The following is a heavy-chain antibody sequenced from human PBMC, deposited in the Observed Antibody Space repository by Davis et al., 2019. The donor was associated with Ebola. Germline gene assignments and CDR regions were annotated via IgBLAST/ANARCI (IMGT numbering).Heavy chain of an antibody. V-gene: IGHV4-61*08. Sequence: SETLSLTCTVSGVSLNSGGYYWSWIRQPPGKGLEWIGYIYYSGSTNYNPSLKSRVTISVDTSKNQFSLKLSSVTAADTAMYYCARRGTSSWYAGWFDPWGQGTLVTVSS. D-gene: IGHD6-13*01. CDR1: GVSLNSGGYY. J-gene: IGHJ5*02. CDR3: ARRGTSSWYAGWFDP. CDR2: IYYSGST.